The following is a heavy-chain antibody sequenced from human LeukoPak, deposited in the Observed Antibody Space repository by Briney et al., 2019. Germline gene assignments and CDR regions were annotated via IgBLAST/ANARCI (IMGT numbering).Heavy chain of an antibody. V-gene: IGHV4-39*01. D-gene: IGHD6-13*01. CDR3: ARQAGIAAAGNFDY. Sequence: PSETLSLTCTVSGGSISSSSYYWGWIRQPPGKGLEWIGSIYYSGSTYYNPSLKSRVTISVDTSKNQFSLKLSSVTAADTAVYYCARQAGIAAAGNFDYWGQGTLVIVSS. CDR1: GGSISSSSYY. CDR2: IYYSGST. J-gene: IGHJ4*02.